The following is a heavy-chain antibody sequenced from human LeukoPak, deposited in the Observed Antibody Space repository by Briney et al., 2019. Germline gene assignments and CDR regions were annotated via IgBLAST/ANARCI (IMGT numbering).Heavy chain of an antibody. D-gene: IGHD1-1*01. Sequence: ASVKVSCKSSGYGFIDYYIHWVRQAPGQGLEWMGWINPNSGATNSAQNLQGRVTLTRDKSMSTAYLDLSGLTFDDTAVYYCARSRTTTLPGFDYWGQGTLVTVSS. J-gene: IGHJ4*02. CDR3: ARSRTTTLPGFDY. CDR1: GYGFIDYY. CDR2: INPNSGAT. V-gene: IGHV1-2*02.